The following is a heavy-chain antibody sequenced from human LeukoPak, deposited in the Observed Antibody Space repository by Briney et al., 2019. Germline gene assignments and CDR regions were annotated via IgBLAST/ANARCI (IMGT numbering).Heavy chain of an antibody. V-gene: IGHV1-18*01. J-gene: IGHJ3*02. CDR2: ISAYNGNT. D-gene: IGHD4-17*01. CDR3: ARVAAYGDYGPDSAFDI. Sequence: GASVKVSCKASGYTFTSYGISWVRQAPGQGLEWMGWISAYNGNTNYAQKLQGRVTMTTDTSTSTAYMELRSLRSDDTAVYYCARVAAYGDYGPDSAFDIWGQGTMVTVSS. CDR1: GYTFTSYG.